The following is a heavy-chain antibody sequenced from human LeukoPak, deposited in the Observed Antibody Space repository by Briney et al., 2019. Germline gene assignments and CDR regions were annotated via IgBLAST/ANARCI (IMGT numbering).Heavy chain of an antibody. CDR2: INHSGST. Sequence: SETLSLTCAVYGGSFGGYYWSWIRQPPGKGLERIGEINHSGSTNYNPSLKSRVTISVDTSKNQFSLKLSSVTAADTAVYYCARSKASGAFNWFDPWGQGTLVTVSS. D-gene: IGHD3-10*01. CDR1: GGSFGGYY. CDR3: ARSKASGAFNWFDP. V-gene: IGHV4-34*01. J-gene: IGHJ5*02.